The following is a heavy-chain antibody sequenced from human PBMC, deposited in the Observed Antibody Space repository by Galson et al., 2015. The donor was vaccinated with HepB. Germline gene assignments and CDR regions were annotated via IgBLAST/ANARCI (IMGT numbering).Heavy chain of an antibody. CDR3: TTDWAARGYFADY. J-gene: IGHJ4*02. V-gene: IGHV3-15*01. D-gene: IGHD6-25*01. CDR1: GFTFSNAR. Sequence: SLRLSCAASGFTFSNARMIWVRQAPGKGLEWVGRIKSWTDGGTTDYAAPVKGRFTISRDDSKTTVYLQMNNVKSEDAAVYYCTTDWAARGYFADYWGQGTLVTVSS. CDR2: IKSWTDGGTT.